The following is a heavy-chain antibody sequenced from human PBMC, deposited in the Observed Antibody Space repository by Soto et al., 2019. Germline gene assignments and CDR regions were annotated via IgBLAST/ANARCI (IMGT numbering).Heavy chain of an antibody. D-gene: IGHD3-3*01. CDR2: IYYSGSA. J-gene: IGHJ5*02. CDR1: GGSISSYY. V-gene: IGHV4-59*08. Sequence: SETLSLTCTVSGGSISSYYWSWIRQPPGKGLQYIGYIYYSGSANYNPSLGSRLTVSTDTSRNQFSLRLTSVTAADTAVYFCVRYDPGHYTGGWFDPWGQGTLVTVSS. CDR3: VRYDPGHYTGGWFDP.